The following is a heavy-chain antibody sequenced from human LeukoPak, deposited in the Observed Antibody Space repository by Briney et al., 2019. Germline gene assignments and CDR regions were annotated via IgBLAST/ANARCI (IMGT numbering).Heavy chain of an antibody. CDR3: VKTKGYFDY. D-gene: IGHD1/OR15-1a*01. V-gene: IGHV4-4*07. CDR2: IYNDGST. J-gene: IGHJ4*02. CDR1: GGSIRSYY. Sequence: SETLSLTCTVSGGSIRSYYWSWIRQPAGKGPEWIGRIYNDGSTNYNPSLKSRVTMSVDTSKNQFSLKLSSVTAADTAVYYCVKTKGYFDYWGQGTPVTVSS.